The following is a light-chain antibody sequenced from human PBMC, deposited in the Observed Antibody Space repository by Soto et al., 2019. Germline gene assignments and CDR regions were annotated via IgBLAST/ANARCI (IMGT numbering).Light chain of an antibody. Sequence: QSALTQPASLSGSPGQSITISCTGTSSDVGGSGLVSWYQFHPGKAPKLLIFEGFKRPSGISNRFSGSKSGSTASLTISGLQADDEADYYCCSYAGRSTWDVVFGGGTKLTVL. V-gene: IGLV2-23*01. CDR1: SSDVGGSGL. CDR2: EGF. J-gene: IGLJ2*01. CDR3: CSYAGRSTWDVV.